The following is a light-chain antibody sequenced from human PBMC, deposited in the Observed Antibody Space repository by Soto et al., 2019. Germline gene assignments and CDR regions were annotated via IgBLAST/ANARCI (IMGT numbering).Light chain of an antibody. CDR3: QQYNNWPFS. J-gene: IGKJ5*01. CDR2: AAS. V-gene: IGKV1-33*01. Sequence: DIQMTQSPSSLSASVGDRFTITCRASQTTNNYLNWYQLKPGKAPKLLIYAASTLQTGVPSRFTGSGSGTDFTLTISGLQSEDFALYFCQQYNNWPFSFGPGTRLEIK. CDR1: QTTNNY.